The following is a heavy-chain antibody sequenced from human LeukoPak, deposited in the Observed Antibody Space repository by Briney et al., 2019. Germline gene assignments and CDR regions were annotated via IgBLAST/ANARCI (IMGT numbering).Heavy chain of an antibody. V-gene: IGHV3-11*04. CDR2: INSDGNNI. CDR3: ATSRVFDY. CDR1: GFTFSDYL. J-gene: IGHJ4*02. Sequence: GGSLRLSCVTSGFTFSDYLMNWIRQTPGKGLEWLSFINSDGNNIYYTDSVKGRFTISRDNAKQTLYLEMNNLRLDDTAIYYCATSRVFDYWGQGTLVTVSS.